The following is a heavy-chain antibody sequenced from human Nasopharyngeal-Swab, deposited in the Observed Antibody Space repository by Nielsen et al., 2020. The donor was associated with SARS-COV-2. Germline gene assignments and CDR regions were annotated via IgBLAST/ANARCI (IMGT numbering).Heavy chain of an antibody. J-gene: IGHJ4*02. V-gene: IGHV2-5*01. D-gene: IGHD1-26*01. Sequence: RQAAGQDLEWIALIYWNDGKLYSPSLKSRLTITMETSKNQVVLTMTNMDPVDTATYYCAHQWELPRCFDYWGQGTLVTVSS. CDR2: IYWNDGK. CDR3: AHQWELPRCFDY.